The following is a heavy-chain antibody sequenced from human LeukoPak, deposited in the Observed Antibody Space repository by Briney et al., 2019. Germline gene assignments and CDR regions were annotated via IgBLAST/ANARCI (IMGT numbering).Heavy chain of an antibody. V-gene: IGHV1-46*01. Sequence: GASVKVSCKASGYTFTGYYMHWVRQAPGQGLEWMGWINPSGGSTSYAQKFQGRVTMTRDTSTSTVYMELSSLRSEDTAVYYCARDVAYRGWFRANYFDYWGQGTLVTVSS. J-gene: IGHJ4*02. CDR2: INPSGGST. D-gene: IGHD5-12*01. CDR3: ARDVAYRGWFRANYFDY. CDR1: GYTFTGYY.